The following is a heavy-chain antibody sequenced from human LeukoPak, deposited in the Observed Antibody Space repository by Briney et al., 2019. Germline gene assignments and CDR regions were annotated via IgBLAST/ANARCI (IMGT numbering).Heavy chain of an antibody. CDR1: GFNFGDYG. V-gene: IGHV3-20*04. J-gene: IGHJ4*02. D-gene: IGHD3-9*01. CDR3: ASSSNYDILTAAS. CDR2: INWNGART. Sequence: PGGSLRLSCAVSGFNFGDYGMIWVRQAPGKGLEWVSGINWNGARTGYADSVKGRFTISRDNAKGSLHLQMNSLRAEDTALYYCASSSNYDILTAASWGQGTLVTVSS.